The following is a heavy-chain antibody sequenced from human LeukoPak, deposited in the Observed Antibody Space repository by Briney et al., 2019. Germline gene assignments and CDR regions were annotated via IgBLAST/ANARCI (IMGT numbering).Heavy chain of an antibody. J-gene: IGHJ4*02. CDR2: IYYSGST. D-gene: IGHD6-13*01. Sequence: PSETLSLTCTVSGGSISSGDYYWSWIRQPPGKGLEWIGYIYYSGSTYYNPSLKSRVTISVDMSKNQFSLKLSSVTAADTAVYYCASSIAAAGTSFDYWGQGTLVTVSS. V-gene: IGHV4-30-4*01. CDR1: GGSISSGDYY. CDR3: ASSIAAAGTSFDY.